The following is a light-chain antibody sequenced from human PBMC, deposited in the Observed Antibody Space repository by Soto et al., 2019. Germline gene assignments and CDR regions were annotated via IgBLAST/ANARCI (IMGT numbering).Light chain of an antibody. CDR2: DVS. CDR1: SSDVGGYNY. Sequence: QSALTQPASVSGSPGQSITISCTGTSSDVGGYNYVSWYQQHPGKAPKLMIYDVSNRPSGVSNRFSGSKSGNTASLTISGLQAEDEDDYYCSSYTSSSGVFGTGTKLTVL. J-gene: IGLJ1*01. V-gene: IGLV2-14*01. CDR3: SSYTSSSGV.